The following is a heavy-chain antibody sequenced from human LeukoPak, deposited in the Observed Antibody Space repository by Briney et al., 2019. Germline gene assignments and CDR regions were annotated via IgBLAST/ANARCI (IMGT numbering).Heavy chain of an antibody. J-gene: IGHJ4*02. V-gene: IGHV3-21*01. Sequence: GSLRLSCAASGFTFSSYGMNWVRQAPGKGLEWVSSISSSSSYIYYADSVKGRFTISRDNAKNSLYLQMNSLRAEDTAVYYCARDSPYVVVAAIPDYWGQGTLVTVSS. CDR3: ARDSPYVVVAAIPDY. CDR2: ISSSSSYI. D-gene: IGHD2-15*01. CDR1: GFTFSSYG.